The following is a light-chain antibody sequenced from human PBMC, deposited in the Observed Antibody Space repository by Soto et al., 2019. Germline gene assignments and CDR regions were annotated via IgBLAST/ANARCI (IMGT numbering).Light chain of an antibody. CDR1: QSVSNNY. CDR2: GAS. J-gene: IGKJ5*01. CDR3: LQYGSSGT. Sequence: GLKHSAGAVSLYKGERATLSCRASQSVSNNYLAWYQQKPGQAPRLLIYGASNRATGIPDRFSGSGSGTDFTLTICRLEPEDFAVYYSLQYGSSGTFGQRTRLEI. V-gene: IGKV3-20*01.